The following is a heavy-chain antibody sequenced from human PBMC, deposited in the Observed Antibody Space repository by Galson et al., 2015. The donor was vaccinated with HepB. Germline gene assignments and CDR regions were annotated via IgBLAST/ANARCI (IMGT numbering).Heavy chain of an antibody. V-gene: IGHV3-9*01. CDR3: AKTQAASIAAAVDDAFDI. Sequence: SLRLSCAASGFTFDDYAMHWDRQAPGKGLEWVSGISWNSGSIGYADSVKGRFTISRDNAKNSLYLQMNSLRAEDTALYYRAKTQAASIAAAVDDAFDIWGQGTMVTVSS. D-gene: IGHD6-13*01. CDR2: ISWNSGSI. J-gene: IGHJ3*02. CDR1: GFTFDDYA.